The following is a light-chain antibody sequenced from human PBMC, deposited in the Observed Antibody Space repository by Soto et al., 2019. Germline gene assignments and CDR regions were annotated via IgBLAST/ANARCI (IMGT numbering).Light chain of an antibody. J-gene: IGKJ2*01. CDR3: MQATKYPPYT. Sequence: DIVLTQNPLSSPVTLCQPASISCRSSQSLLHSDGETYLIWLQQRPGQPPRLLIYKISNRFSGVPDRFRGSGAGTDFTLKISRVEAEDVGIYYCMQATKYPPYTFGQGTKLEIK. CDR2: KIS. CDR1: QSLLHSDGETY. V-gene: IGKV2-24*01.